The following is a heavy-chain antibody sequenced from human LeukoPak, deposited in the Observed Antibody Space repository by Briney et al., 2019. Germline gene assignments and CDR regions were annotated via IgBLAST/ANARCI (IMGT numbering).Heavy chain of an antibody. CDR2: IDARSGIT. CDR1: GFTFTIFG. D-gene: IGHD3-9*01. J-gene: IGHJ3*02. V-gene: IGHV3-48*01. CDR3: ARERSDILTGSDAFDI. Sequence: GGSLRLSCAASGFTFTIFGFNWVRQAPGKVPEWVSYIDARSGITYYADSVQGRFTISRDNAQESVFLQMNSLRADDTAVYYCARERSDILTGSDAFDIWGQGTMVTVSS.